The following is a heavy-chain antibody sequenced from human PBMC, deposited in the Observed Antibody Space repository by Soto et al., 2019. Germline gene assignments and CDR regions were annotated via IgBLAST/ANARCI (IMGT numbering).Heavy chain of an antibody. V-gene: IGHV4-30-4*01. CDR3: ARGGIGFGELNHHAFDI. J-gene: IGHJ3*02. D-gene: IGHD3-10*01. CDR2: IYYSGST. CDR1: GGSISSGDYY. Sequence: QVQLQESGPGLVKPSQTLSLTCTVSGGSISSGDYYWSWIRQPPGKGLEWIGYIYYSGSTYYNPSLKSRVTISVDTSKNQFSLKLSSVTAADTAVYYCARGGIGFGELNHHAFDIWGQGTMVTVSS.